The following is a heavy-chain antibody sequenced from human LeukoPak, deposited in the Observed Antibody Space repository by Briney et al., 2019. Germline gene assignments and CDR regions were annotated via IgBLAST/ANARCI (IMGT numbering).Heavy chain of an antibody. J-gene: IGHJ4*02. CDR1: GFTFSSYA. D-gene: IGHD6-13*01. CDR2: ISGSGGST. V-gene: IGHV3-23*01. CDR3: AKDRAAAGTADYFDY. Sequence: PGGSLRLSCAASGFTFSSYAMSWVRQAPGKGLEWVSSISGSGGSTYYAGSVKGRFTISRDNSRNTLYLQMNSLRTEDTAVYYCAKDRAAAGTADYFDYWGQGTLVTVSS.